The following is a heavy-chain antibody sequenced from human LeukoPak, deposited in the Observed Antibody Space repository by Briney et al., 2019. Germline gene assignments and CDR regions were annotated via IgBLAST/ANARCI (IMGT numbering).Heavy chain of an antibody. CDR3: ARGSYGSGSYYKEYNWFDP. CDR2: MNPNSGNT. V-gene: IGHV1-8*03. J-gene: IGHJ5*02. D-gene: IGHD3-10*01. CDR1: GYTFTSYG. Sequence: ASVKVSCKASGYTFTSYGISWVRQATGQGLEWMGWMNPNSGNTGYAQKFQGRVTITRNTSISTAYMELSSLRSEDTAVYYCARGSYGSGSYYKEYNWFDPWGQGTLVTVSS.